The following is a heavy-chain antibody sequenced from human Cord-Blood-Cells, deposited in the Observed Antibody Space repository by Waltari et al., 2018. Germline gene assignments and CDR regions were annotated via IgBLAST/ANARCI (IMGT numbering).Heavy chain of an antibody. J-gene: IGHJ4*02. CDR3: AKGRLAPEFDY. CDR2: ISGSGGST. Sequence: EVQLLESGGGLVQPGGSLRLSCAASGFTFSSYAMSWVRQAPGKGLEWVAAISGSGGSTYYANSVKGRFTISRDNSKNPLYLQMNSLRAEDTAVYYCAKGRLAPEFDYWGQGTLVTVSS. V-gene: IGHV3-23*01. CDR1: GFTFSSYA.